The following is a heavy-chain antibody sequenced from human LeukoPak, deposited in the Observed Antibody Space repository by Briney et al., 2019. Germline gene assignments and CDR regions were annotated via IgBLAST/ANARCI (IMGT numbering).Heavy chain of an antibody. J-gene: IGHJ4*02. CDR3: ARLGPYCGGDCYPPSFDY. Sequence: SETLSLTCTVSGGSISSYYWSWIRQPPGKGLEWIGSIYYSGRTYYNPYLKSRVTISVDTSKNQFSLRLGSVTAADTAVYYCARLGPYCGGDCYPPSFDYWGQGTLVTVSS. D-gene: IGHD2-21*02. CDR1: GGSISSYY. CDR2: IYYSGRT. V-gene: IGHV4-59*04.